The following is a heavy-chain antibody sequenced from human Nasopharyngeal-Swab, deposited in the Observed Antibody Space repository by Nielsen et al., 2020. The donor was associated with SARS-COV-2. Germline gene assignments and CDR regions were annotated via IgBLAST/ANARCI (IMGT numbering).Heavy chain of an antibody. D-gene: IGHD2-15*01. CDR2: ISYDGSNK. CDR1: GFTFSSYG. V-gene: IGHV3-30*03. CDR3: ARERVAWIVVVVAGRGFDP. Sequence: GGSLRLSCAASGFTFSSYGMHWVRQAPGKGLEWVAVISYDGSNKYYADSVKGRFTISRDNSKNTLYLQMNSLRAEDTAVYYCARERVAWIVVVVAGRGFDPWGQGTLVTVSS. J-gene: IGHJ5*02.